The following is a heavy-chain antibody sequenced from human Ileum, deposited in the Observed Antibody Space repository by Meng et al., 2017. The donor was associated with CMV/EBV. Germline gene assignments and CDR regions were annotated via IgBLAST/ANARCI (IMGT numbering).Heavy chain of an antibody. V-gene: IGHV3-7*01. D-gene: IGHD3-16*01. Sequence: GGSLRLSCTASGFTFSNHWMTWVRQGPGKGREGVANINEDGSDIYYAESVKGRFTISRDNAKNSLNLQRKTLRAEDTAIYYCARDMGIYTNYVYYWGQGALVTVSS. CDR2: INEDGSDI. CDR3: ARDMGIYTNYVYY. CDR1: GFTFSNHW. J-gene: IGHJ4*02.